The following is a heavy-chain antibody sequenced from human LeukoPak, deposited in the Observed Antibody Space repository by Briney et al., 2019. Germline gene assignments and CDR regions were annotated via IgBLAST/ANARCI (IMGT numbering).Heavy chain of an antibody. D-gene: IGHD2-2*01. CDR2: MNPNSGNT. CDR3: AREGCSSTSCSHGFDY. J-gene: IGHJ4*02. Sequence: ASVKVSCKASGYTFTSYDINCVRQATGQGLEWMGWMNPNSGNTGYAQKFQGRVTMTRNTSISTAYMELSSLRSEDTAVYYCAREGCSSTSCSHGFDYWGQGTLVTVSS. CDR1: GYTFTSYD. V-gene: IGHV1-8*01.